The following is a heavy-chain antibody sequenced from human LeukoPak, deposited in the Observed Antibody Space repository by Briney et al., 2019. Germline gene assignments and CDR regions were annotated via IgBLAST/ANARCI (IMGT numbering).Heavy chain of an antibody. V-gene: IGHV3-49*04. CDR2: IRSKTYGGTS. J-gene: IGHJ4*02. CDR3: SRQIRATTDYFDY. CDR1: GFTFGDYA. Sequence: GGSLRLSCTASGFTFGDYAMNWVRQAPGKGLEWVGFIRSKTYGGTSAYAASVKGRFTISRDDSKNIDYLQMNSLKTEDTAVYYCSRQIRATTDYFDYWGQGTLVTVSS. D-gene: IGHD5-12*01.